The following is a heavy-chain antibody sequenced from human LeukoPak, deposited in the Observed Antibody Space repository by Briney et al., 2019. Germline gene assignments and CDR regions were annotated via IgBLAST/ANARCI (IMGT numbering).Heavy chain of an antibody. Sequence: GASVKVSCKASGYTFTGYYMHWVRQAPGQGLEWMGWINPNSGGTNYAQKLQGRVTMTRDTSISTAYMELSRLRSDDTAVYYCARSMVRGSFVFDYWGQGTLVTVSS. CDR1: GYTFTGYY. J-gene: IGHJ4*02. D-gene: IGHD3-10*01. CDR2: INPNSGGT. V-gene: IGHV1-2*02. CDR3: ARSMVRGSFVFDY.